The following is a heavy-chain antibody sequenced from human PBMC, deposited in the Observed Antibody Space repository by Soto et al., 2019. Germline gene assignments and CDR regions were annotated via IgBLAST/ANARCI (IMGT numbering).Heavy chain of an antibody. Sequence: GGSLRLSCAASGFTFSSYAMNWVRQAPGKGLEWVALISYAGSSKYYADSVKGRFTISRDGSKNTLFLQMDSLGAADTAVYYCGRCTSTSCHLGSDYWGQGTLVTVSS. J-gene: IGHJ4*02. CDR2: ISYAGSSK. D-gene: IGHD2-2*01. V-gene: IGHV3-30-3*01. CDR1: GFTFSSYA. CDR3: GRCTSTSCHLGSDY.